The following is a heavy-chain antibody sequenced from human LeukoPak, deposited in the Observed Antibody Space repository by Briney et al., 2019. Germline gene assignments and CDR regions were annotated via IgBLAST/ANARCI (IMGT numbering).Heavy chain of an antibody. Sequence: GGSLRLSCAASGFTVSSNYMSWVRQAPGKGLEWVSVIYSGGSTYYADSVKGRFTISRDNSKNTLYLQMNSLRDEDTAVYYCAREAPSGYDYLDYWGQGTLVTVSS. CDR2: IYSGGST. CDR3: AREAPSGYDYLDY. D-gene: IGHD5-12*01. V-gene: IGHV3-53*01. J-gene: IGHJ4*02. CDR1: GFTVSSNY.